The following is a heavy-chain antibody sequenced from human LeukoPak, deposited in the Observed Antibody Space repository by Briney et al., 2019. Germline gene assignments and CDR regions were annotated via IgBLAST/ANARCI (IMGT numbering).Heavy chain of an antibody. D-gene: IGHD6-13*01. CDR1: GYTFTSYY. CDR3: ARDSYSSSWYERSWYDP. CDR2: INPSGGST. J-gene: IGHJ5*02. Sequence: ASVKVSCKASGYTFTSYYMHWVRQAPGQGLEWMGIINPSGGSTSYAQKCQGRVTMTRDTSTSTVYMELSSLRSEDTAVYYCARDSYSSSWYERSWYDPWGQGTLVTVSS. V-gene: IGHV1-46*01.